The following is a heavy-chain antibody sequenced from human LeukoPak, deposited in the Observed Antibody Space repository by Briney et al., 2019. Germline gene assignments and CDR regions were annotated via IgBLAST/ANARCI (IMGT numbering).Heavy chain of an antibody. CDR2: FEPEDGEP. J-gene: IGHJ4*02. V-gene: IGHV1-24*01. CDR3: ASADKWEPLDY. Sequence: ASVKVSCKVSGNSLRDTSIHWVRQAPGQWLEWMGGFEPEDGEPIFAQTFQGRLSMTEDTSTDTAHMELSSLTVEDTAVYYCASADKWEPLDYWGQGTLVTVSS. D-gene: IGHD1-26*01. CDR1: GNSLRDTS.